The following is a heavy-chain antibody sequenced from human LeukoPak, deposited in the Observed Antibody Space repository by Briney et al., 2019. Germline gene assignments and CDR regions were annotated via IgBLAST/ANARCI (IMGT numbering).Heavy chain of an antibody. CDR1: GGSISSYY. Sequence: SETLSLTCTVSGGSISSYYWSWIRQPPGKGLEWIGYIYYSGSTNYNPSLKSRVTISVDTSKNQLSLKLSSVTAADTAVYFCVRDLVATIDHYYYGMDVWGQGTTVTVSS. CDR2: IYYSGST. CDR3: VRDLVATIDHYYYGMDV. D-gene: IGHD5-12*01. V-gene: IGHV4-59*01. J-gene: IGHJ6*02.